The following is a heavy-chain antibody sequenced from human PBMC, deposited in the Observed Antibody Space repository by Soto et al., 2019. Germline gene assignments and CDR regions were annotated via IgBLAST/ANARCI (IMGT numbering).Heavy chain of an antibody. J-gene: IGHJ4*02. CDR2: IYYSGST. Sequence: SETLSLTCTVSGGSISSGGYYWSWIRQHPGKGLEWIGYIYYSGSTYYNPSLKSRVTMSVDTSKQQFSLKMNSVTAADTAVYFCARAAATGHPVVPDFWGQGALVTVSS. CDR1: GGSISSGGYY. V-gene: IGHV4-31*03. CDR3: ARAAATGHPVVPDF. D-gene: IGHD6-13*01.